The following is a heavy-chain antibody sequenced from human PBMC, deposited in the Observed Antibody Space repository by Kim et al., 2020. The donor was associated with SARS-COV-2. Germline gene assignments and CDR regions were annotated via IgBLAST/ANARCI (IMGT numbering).Heavy chain of an antibody. J-gene: IGHJ4*02. Sequence: SSKSYADSVKGRLPISRDNAKNTLYMEMNSLRAEDTAVYYCARSNRYFDYWGQGTLVTVSS. CDR2: SSK. CDR3: ARSNRYFDY. V-gene: IGHV3-74*01.